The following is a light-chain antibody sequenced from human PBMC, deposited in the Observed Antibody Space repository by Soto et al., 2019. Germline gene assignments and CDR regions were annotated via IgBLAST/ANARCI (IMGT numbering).Light chain of an antibody. CDR3: CSYAGSSTLT. J-gene: IGLJ2*01. V-gene: IGLV2-23*02. Sequence: QSVLTQPASVSGSPGQSITISCTGTSSDVGSYNLVSWYQQHPGKAPKLMIYGVSKRPSGVSNRFSGSKSGNTASLTISGLQAEDEADYYCCSYAGSSTLTFGGGTKVTVL. CDR1: SSDVGSYNL. CDR2: GVS.